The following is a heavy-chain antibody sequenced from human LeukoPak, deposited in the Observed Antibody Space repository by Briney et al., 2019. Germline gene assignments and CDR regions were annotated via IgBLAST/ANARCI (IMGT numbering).Heavy chain of an antibody. CDR1: GYTFTSYD. Sequence: EASVKVSCTASGYTFTSYDINWVRQATGQGLEWMGWMNPNSGNTGYAQKFQGRVTMTRNTSISTAYMELSSLRSEDTAVYYCARGAVAVAGNWFDPWGQGTLVTVSS. V-gene: IGHV1-8*01. J-gene: IGHJ5*02. CDR3: ARGAVAVAGNWFDP. CDR2: MNPNSGNT. D-gene: IGHD6-19*01.